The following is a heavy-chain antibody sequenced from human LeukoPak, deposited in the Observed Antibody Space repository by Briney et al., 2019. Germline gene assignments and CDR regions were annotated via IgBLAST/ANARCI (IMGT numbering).Heavy chain of an antibody. CDR1: GGSISSYY. CDR3: ARIYYVSSGYYYDY. CDR2: IYTSGST. Sequence: SETLSLTCSVSGGSISSYYWSWIRQPAGKGLEWIGRIYTSGSTNYNPSLKSRVTMSVDTSKNQFSLKLSSVTAADTAVYYCARIYYVSSGYYYDYWGQGTLVTVSS. J-gene: IGHJ4*02. D-gene: IGHD3-22*01. V-gene: IGHV4-4*07.